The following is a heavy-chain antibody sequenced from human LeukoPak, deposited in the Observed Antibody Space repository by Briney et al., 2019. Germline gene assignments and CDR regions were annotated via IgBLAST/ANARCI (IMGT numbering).Heavy chain of an antibody. CDR2: IIPILGIA. CDR3: ARDSYYDSSGYFNDAFDI. J-gene: IGHJ3*02. Sequence: SVKVSCKASGGTFSSYAISWVRQAPGQGLEWMGRIIPILGIANYAQKFQGRVTITADKSTSTAYMELSSLRSEDTAVYYCARDSYYDSSGYFNDAFDIWGQGTMVTVSS. V-gene: IGHV1-69*04. D-gene: IGHD3-22*01. CDR1: GGTFSSYA.